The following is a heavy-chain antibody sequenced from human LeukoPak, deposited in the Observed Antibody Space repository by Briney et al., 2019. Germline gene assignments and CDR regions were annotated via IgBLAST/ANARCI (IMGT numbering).Heavy chain of an antibody. CDR2: INPNSGDT. CDR1: GYTFTSYG. CDR3: ARVYSIRSFDY. V-gene: IGHV1-2*02. J-gene: IGHJ4*02. D-gene: IGHD2-15*01. Sequence: GASVKVSCKASGYTFTSYGISWVRQAPGQGLEWMGWINPNSGDTNYAQKFQGRVTMTRDTSITTAYMELSRLTSDDTAVYYCARVYSIRSFDYWGQGTLVTVSS.